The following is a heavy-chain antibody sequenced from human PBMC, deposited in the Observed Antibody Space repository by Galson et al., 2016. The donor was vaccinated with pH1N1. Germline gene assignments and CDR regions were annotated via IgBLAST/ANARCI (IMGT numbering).Heavy chain of an antibody. CDR2: IRWDDDK. CDR1: GFSLTTGGMC. J-gene: IGHJ5*01. D-gene: IGHD4-17*01. V-gene: IGHV2-70*01. Sequence: PALVKPPQTLTLTCTFSGFSLTTGGMCVTWIRQPPGKALEWLALIRWDDDKYYNTSLETRLTISKDTSKNQVVLRMTNMDPVDTATYFCARFLYGDFVGYLDPWGQGTRVTVSS. CDR3: ARFLYGDFVGYLDP.